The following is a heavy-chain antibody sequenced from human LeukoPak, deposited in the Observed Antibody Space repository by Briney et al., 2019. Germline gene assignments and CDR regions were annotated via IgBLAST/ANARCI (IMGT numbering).Heavy chain of an antibody. Sequence: SVKVSCKASGYTFTGYYMHWVRQAPGQGLEWMGGIIPIFGTANYAQKFQGRVTITADESTSTAYMELSSLRSEDTAVYYCASGLIAVAGIYYWGQGTLVTVSS. V-gene: IGHV1-69*13. J-gene: IGHJ4*02. CDR3: ASGLIAVAGIYY. CDR1: GYTFTGYY. D-gene: IGHD6-19*01. CDR2: IIPIFGTA.